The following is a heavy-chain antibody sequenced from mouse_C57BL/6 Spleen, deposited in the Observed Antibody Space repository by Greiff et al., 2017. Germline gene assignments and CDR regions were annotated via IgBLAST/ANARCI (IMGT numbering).Heavy chain of an antibody. J-gene: IGHJ1*03. CDR2: IDPSDSYT. CDR1: GYTFTSYW. D-gene: IGHD1-1*01. Sequence: VQLQQPGAELVMPGASVKLSCKASGYTFTSYWMHWVKQRPGQGLEWIGEIDPSDSYTNYNQKFKGKSTLTVDKSSSTAYMQLSSLTSEDSAVDDCASGGSGWGYLDVWGKGTTVTVSS. V-gene: IGHV1-69*01. CDR3: ASGGSGWGYLDV.